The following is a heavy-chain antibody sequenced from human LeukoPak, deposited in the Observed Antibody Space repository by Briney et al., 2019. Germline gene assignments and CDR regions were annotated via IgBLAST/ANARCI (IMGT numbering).Heavy chain of an antibody. CDR3: ARGASMTTVTKDLDY. D-gene: IGHD4-17*01. V-gene: IGHV3-66*01. CDR2: IYSGGST. Sequence: GGSLRLSCAASGFTFSSYAMSWVRQAPGKGLEWVSVIYSGGSTYYADSVKGRFTISRDNSKNTVYLQMNSLRAEDTAVYYCARGASMTTVTKDLDYWGQGTLVTVSS. J-gene: IGHJ4*02. CDR1: GFTFSSYA.